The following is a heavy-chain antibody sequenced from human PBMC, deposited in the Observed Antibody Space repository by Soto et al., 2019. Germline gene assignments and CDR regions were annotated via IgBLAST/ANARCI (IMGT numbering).Heavy chain of an antibody. CDR1: GGSISSGGYY. V-gene: IGHV4-31*03. CDR2: IYYSGST. Sequence: SATLSLTCTVSGGSISSGGYYWSWIRQHPGKGLEWIGYIYYSGSTYYNPSLKSRVTISVDTSKNQFSLKLSSVTAADTAVYYCARYNVDTGDYYFDYWGQGTLVTVSS. D-gene: IGHD5-18*01. J-gene: IGHJ4*02. CDR3: ARYNVDTGDYYFDY.